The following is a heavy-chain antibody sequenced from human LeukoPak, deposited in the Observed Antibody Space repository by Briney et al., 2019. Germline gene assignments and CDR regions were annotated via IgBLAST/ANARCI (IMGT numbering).Heavy chain of an antibody. CDR1: GYTFTSYG. J-gene: IGHJ3*02. CDR2: ISPYNGNT. Sequence: ASVKVSCKTSGYTFTSYGISWVRQAPGQGLEWMGWISPYNGNTKYIQKFQGRVTMTTDTSTSTAYMEVRSLRSDDTAVYYCARGSRLGVVERDAFDIWGQGTMVTVSS. V-gene: IGHV1-18*01. CDR3: ARGSRLGVVERDAFDI. D-gene: IGHD3-3*01.